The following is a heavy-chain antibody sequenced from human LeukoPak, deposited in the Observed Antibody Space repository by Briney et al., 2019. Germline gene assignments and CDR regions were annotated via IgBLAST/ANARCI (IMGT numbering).Heavy chain of an antibody. D-gene: IGHD2-21*02. V-gene: IGHV4-34*01. CDR3: ARESYIVVVTAIPHYFDY. Sequence: KPSETLSLTCAVYGGSFSGYYWSWIRQPPGKGLEWIGEINHSGGTNYNPSLKSRVTISVDTSKNQFSLKLSSVTAADTAVYYCARESYIVVVTAIPHYFDYWGQGTLVTVSS. J-gene: IGHJ4*02. CDR1: GGSFSGYY. CDR2: INHSGGT.